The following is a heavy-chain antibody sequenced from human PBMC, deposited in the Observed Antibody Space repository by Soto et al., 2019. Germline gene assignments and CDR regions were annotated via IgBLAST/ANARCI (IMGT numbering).Heavy chain of an antibody. J-gene: IGHJ4*02. CDR1: GASISSYY. Sequence: SETLSLTCTVSGASISSYYWNWIRQPPGKGLEWLGYVYYSGSTNYNPSLKSRVTISIDTSKNQFSLKLSSVTAADTAVYYCARGTFGVVKDWGQGTLVTVSS. CDR2: VYYSGST. CDR3: ARGTFGVVKD. D-gene: IGHD3-3*01. V-gene: IGHV4-59*01.